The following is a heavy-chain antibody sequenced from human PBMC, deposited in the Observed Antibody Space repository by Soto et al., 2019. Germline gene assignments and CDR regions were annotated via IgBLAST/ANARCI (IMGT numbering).Heavy chain of an antibody. CDR3: AKDPYSGSSGFYLWDC. D-gene: IGHD3-22*01. V-gene: IGHV3-23*01. Sequence: GGSLRLSCAASGFTFSSYAMSWVRQAPGKGLEWVSAISASGGDTYYADSVKGRFTISRDSSKNTLYLQMNNLRAEDTAVYYCAKDPYSGSSGFYLWDCWGQGTLVTVSS. CDR2: ISASGGDT. J-gene: IGHJ4*02. CDR1: GFTFSSYA.